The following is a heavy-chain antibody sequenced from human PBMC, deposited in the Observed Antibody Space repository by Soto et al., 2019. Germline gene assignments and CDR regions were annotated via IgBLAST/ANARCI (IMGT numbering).Heavy chain of an antibody. CDR2: IYHSGST. D-gene: IGHD3-22*01. V-gene: IGHV4-30-2*01. CDR1: GGSISSGGYS. CDR3: ARDYYDSSGYINWFDP. J-gene: IGHJ5*02. Sequence: SETLSLTCAVSGGSISSGGYSWSWIRQPPGKGLEWIRYIYHSGSTYYNPSLKSRVTISVDRSKNQFSLKLSSVTAADTAVYYCARDYYDSSGYINWFDPWGQGTMVTVSS.